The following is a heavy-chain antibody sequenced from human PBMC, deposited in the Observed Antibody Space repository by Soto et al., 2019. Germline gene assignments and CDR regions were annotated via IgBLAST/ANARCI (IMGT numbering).Heavy chain of an antibody. V-gene: IGHV4-31*11. D-gene: IGHD2-15*01. CDR2: IYYSGST. CDR3: ARLCSGGSCSPRDYYYGMDV. CDR1: GGSISSGGYY. J-gene: IGHJ6*02. Sequence: PSETLSLTCAVSGGSISSGGYYWSWIRQHPGKGLEWIGYIYYSGSTYYNPSLKSRVTISVDTSKNQFSLKLSSVTAADTAVYYCARLCSGGSCSPRDYYYGMDVWGQGTTVTVSS.